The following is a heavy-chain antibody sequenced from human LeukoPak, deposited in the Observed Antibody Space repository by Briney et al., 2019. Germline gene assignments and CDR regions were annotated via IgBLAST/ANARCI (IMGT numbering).Heavy chain of an antibody. CDR2: ISGSGGTT. J-gene: IGHJ4*02. D-gene: IGHD4-17*01. Sequence: GGSLRLSCAVSGFTFSSYAKSWVRQAPGKGLEWVSGISGSGGTTYYADSVKGRFTISRDNSENMLYLQMNSLRDEDTAVYFCARAITVTSIFENWGQGTLVTVSS. CDR1: GFTFSSYA. CDR3: ARAITVTSIFEN. V-gene: IGHV3-23*01.